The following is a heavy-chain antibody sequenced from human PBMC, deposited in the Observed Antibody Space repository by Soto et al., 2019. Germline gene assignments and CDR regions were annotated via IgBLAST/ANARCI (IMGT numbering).Heavy chain of an antibody. D-gene: IGHD3-10*01. Sequence: PGGSLRLSCVASGFTFSSYAMSWVRQAPGEGLEWVSSISGSAGSTYYADSVKGRFTISRDNSENTLFLQMNTLRAEDTAVYYCARDSSFGGYWGQGTLVTVPQ. CDR2: ISGSAGST. J-gene: IGHJ4*02. CDR1: GFTFSSYA. V-gene: IGHV3-23*01. CDR3: ARDSSFGGY.